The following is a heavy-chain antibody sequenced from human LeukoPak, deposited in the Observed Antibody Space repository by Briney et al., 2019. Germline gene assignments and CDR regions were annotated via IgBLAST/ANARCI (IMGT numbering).Heavy chain of an antibody. V-gene: IGHV3-23*01. Sequence: GGSLRLSCAASGFTFSSYSMNWVRQAPGKGLEWVSAISGSGGSTYYADSVKGRFTISRDNSKNTLYLQMNSLRAEDTAVYYCVKSWGSTRPYYNYMAVWGKGNSVTVSS. D-gene: IGHD1-26*01. CDR3: VKSWGSTRPYYNYMAV. CDR2: ISGSGGST. J-gene: IGHJ6*03. CDR1: GFTFSSYS.